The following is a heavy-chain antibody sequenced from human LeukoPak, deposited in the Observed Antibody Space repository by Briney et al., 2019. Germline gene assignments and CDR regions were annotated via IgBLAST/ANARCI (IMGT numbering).Heavy chain of an antibody. CDR3: ARVATANYYDSSGYYLDY. D-gene: IGHD3-22*01. CDR2: IIPIFGTA. CDR1: GGTFSSYA. Sequence: SVKVSCKASGGTFSSYAISWVRQAPGQGLEWMGGIIPIFGTANYAQKFQGRVTITTDESTSTAYMELSSLRSEDTAVHYCARVATANYYDSSGYYLDYWGQGTLVTVSS. V-gene: IGHV1-69*05. J-gene: IGHJ4*02.